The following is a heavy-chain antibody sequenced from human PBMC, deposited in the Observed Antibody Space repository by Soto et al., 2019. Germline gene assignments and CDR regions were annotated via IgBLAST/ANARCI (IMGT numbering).Heavy chain of an antibody. V-gene: IGHV1-69*01. CDR1: GGTFSSYA. CDR2: IIPIFGTA. J-gene: IGHJ6*02. CDR3: ARARPSYGDYEYYYGMDV. Sequence: QVQLVQSGAEVKKPGSSVKVSCKASGGTFSSYAISWVRQAPGQGLEWMGGIIPIFGTANYEQKFQGRVTITADESTSTAYMELSSLRSEDTAVYYCARARPSYGDYEYYYGMDVWGQGTTVTVSS. D-gene: IGHD4-17*01.